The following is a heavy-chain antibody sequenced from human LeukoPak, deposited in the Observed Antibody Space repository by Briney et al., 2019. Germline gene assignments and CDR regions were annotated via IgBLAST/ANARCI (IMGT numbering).Heavy chain of an antibody. V-gene: IGHV4-38-2*02. CDR2: IYHSGST. CDR3: ARRAYSAAYWKHFDY. D-gene: IGHD1-1*01. J-gene: IGHJ4*02. CDR1: GYSISSGYY. Sequence: PSETLSLTCTVSGYSISSGYYWGWIRQPPGKGLEWMGTIYHSGSTYYNPSLKSRVTISVDTSKKQFSLKLSSVTAADTAVYFCARRAYSAAYWKHFDYWGQGTLVTVSS.